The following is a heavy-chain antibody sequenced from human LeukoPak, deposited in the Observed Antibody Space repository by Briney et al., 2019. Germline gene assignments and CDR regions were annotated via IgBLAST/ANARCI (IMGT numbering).Heavy chain of an antibody. Sequence: SETLSLTCTVSGGSISSYYWSWIRQPPGKGLEWIGYIYYSRSTNYNPSLKSRVTISVDTSKNQFSLKLSSVTAADTAVYYCARSVQYYYDSSGYHPYYFDYWGQGTLVTVSS. CDR1: GGSISSYY. CDR3: ARSVQYYYDSSGYHPYYFDY. J-gene: IGHJ4*02. V-gene: IGHV4-59*01. CDR2: IYYSRST. D-gene: IGHD3-22*01.